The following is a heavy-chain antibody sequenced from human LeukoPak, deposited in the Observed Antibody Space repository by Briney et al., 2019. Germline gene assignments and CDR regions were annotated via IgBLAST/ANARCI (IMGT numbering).Heavy chain of an antibody. D-gene: IGHD6-6*01. V-gene: IGHV1-8*03. J-gene: IGHJ5*02. CDR1: GYTFTSYD. Sequence: GASVKVSCKASGYTFTSYDINWVRQATGQGPEWMGWMNPNSGNTGYAQKFQGRVTITRNTSISTAYMELSSLRSEDTAVYYCAREPFEYSSSSGGNWFDPWGQGTLVTVSS. CDR3: AREPFEYSSSSGGNWFDP. CDR2: MNPNSGNT.